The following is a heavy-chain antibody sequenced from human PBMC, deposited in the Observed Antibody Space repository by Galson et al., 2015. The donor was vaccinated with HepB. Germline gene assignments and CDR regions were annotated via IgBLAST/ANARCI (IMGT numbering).Heavy chain of an antibody. D-gene: IGHD2-15*01. V-gene: IGHV3-7*03. J-gene: IGHJ4*02. CDR1: GFTFSRNW. CDR3: ARDLGYCSGRNCHTVLDY. Sequence: SLRLSCAASGFTFSRNWMSWVRQAPGKGLEWVAHIKEDGNEKYYVDSVKGRFTISRDNAKNSLYLQLNSLRAEDTAVYYCARDLGYCSGRNCHTVLDYWGQGTLVTVSS. CDR2: IKEDGNEK.